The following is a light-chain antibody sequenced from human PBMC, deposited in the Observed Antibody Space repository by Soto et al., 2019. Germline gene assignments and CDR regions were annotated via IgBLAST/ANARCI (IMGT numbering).Light chain of an antibody. Sequence: EIVLTQSPGTLSLSPVERGTLSCRASQTISSVHLAWYQQKPGQAPRLLIFRASSRATGIPDMFSGSGSGTDFTLTISRLEPEDFAVYYCQHYDGSPLTFGGGTKVDIK. CDR1: QTISSVH. J-gene: IGKJ4*01. CDR3: QHYDGSPLT. V-gene: IGKV3-20*01. CDR2: RAS.